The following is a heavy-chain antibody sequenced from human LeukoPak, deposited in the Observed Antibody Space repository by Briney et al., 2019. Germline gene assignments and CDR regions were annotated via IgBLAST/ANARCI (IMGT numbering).Heavy chain of an antibody. CDR3: AAGGDDAKAGY. J-gene: IGHJ4*02. D-gene: IGHD3-16*01. CDR1: GASITSGRYY. CDR2: IHYSGTPT. Sequence: PSETLPLTCSVYGASITSGRYYWGWMRQAPGKGLEWIGTIHYSGTPTFYNPSLESRVSLFSDTSRNDFSLRLRSVTAADTAVYYCAAGGDDAKAGYWGQGTLVTVSS. V-gene: IGHV4-39*02.